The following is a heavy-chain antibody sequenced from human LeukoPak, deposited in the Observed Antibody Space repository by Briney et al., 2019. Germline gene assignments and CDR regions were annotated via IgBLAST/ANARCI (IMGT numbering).Heavy chain of an antibody. CDR3: ARGRGSLMAFVI. CDR1: GGSFSGYY. Sequence: SETLSLTCAVYGGSFSGYYWSWIRQPPGKGLEWIGEINHSGSTNYNPSLKSRVTISVDTSKNQFSLKLSSVTAADTAVYYCARGRGSLMAFVIWGQGTMVTVSS. V-gene: IGHV4-34*01. D-gene: IGHD3-16*01. J-gene: IGHJ3*02. CDR2: INHSGST.